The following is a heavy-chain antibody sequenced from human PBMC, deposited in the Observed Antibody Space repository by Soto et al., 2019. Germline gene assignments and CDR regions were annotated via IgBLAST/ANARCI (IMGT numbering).Heavy chain of an antibody. V-gene: IGHV3-21*01. J-gene: IGHJ5*02. CDR2: ISSSSSYI. Sequence: GGSLRLSCAASGFTFSSYSMNWVRQAPGKGLEWVSSISSSSSYIYYADSVKGRFTISRDNAKNSLYLQMNSLRAEDTAVYYCARDLGITNPDKNWFDPWGQGTLVTVSS. D-gene: IGHD3-10*01. CDR1: GFTFSSYS. CDR3: ARDLGITNPDKNWFDP.